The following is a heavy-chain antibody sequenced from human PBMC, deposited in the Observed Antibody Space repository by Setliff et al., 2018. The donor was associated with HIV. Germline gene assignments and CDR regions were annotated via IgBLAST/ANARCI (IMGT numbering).Heavy chain of an antibody. CDR3: ARFRKFPLVEALDY. V-gene: IGHV1-8*01. CDR1: GYTFTNSD. Sequence: ASVKVSCKASGYTFTNSDINWVRQATGQGLEWMGWMNPNSDNTGYAQKFQGRVTMTRNTSISTAYMELTSLRSDETALYYCARFRKFPLVEALDYWGQGTLVTVSS. CDR2: MNPNSDNT. D-gene: IGHD2-15*01. J-gene: IGHJ4*02.